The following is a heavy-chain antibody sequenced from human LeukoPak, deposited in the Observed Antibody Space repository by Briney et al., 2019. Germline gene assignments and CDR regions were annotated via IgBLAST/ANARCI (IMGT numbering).Heavy chain of an antibody. CDR2: IRPDGSEG. CDR3: ARDVAYSAFDY. J-gene: IGHJ4*02. V-gene: IGHV3-7*01. D-gene: IGHD2-21*01. Sequence: GGSLRLSCAASGFTFSNYGMYWVRQSPGKGLEWVATIRPDGSEGYYADSVRGRFTISRDNSKNSFYLQMSSLRAEDTGVFYCARDVAYSAFDYWGQGTLVTVSS. CDR1: GFTFSNYG.